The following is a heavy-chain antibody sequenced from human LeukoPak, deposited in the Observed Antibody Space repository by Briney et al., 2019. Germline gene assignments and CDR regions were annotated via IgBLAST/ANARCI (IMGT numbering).Heavy chain of an antibody. D-gene: IGHD3-22*01. CDR2: INWNGGST. V-gene: IGHV3-20*04. J-gene: IGHJ4*02. CDR1: GFIFGDYG. Sequence: PGGSLRLSCAASGFIFGDYGMSWVRQAPGKGLEWVSGINWNGGSTGYADSVKGRFTISRDNAKNSLYLQMNSLRAEDTAVYYCARGVREREYYYDSSGYYFRYYFDYWGQGTLVTVSS. CDR3: ARGVREREYYYDSSGYYFRYYFDY.